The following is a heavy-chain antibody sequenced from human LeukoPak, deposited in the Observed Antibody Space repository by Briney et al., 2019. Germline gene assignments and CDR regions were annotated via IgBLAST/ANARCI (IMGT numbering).Heavy chain of an antibody. CDR1: GGSISSYY. Sequence: SETLSLTCTVSGGSISSYYWSWIRQPPGKGLEWIGYIYYSGSTNYNPSLKSRVTISVDTSKNQFSLQLNSVTPEDTAVYYCAREPVTHFFESWGQGTLVTVSS. J-gene: IGHJ4*02. D-gene: IGHD1-14*01. V-gene: IGHV4-59*12. CDR3: AREPVTHFFES. CDR2: IYYSGST.